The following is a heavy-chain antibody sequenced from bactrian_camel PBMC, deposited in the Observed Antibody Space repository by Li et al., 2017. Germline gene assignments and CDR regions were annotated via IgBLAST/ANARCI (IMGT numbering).Heavy chain of an antibody. J-gene: IGHJ4*01. V-gene: IGHV3S54*01. CDR1: GYIFLKSG. CDR3: AATTPWYGGSRPLRDHVYAY. CDR2: IYTGGGTT. D-gene: IGHD6*01. Sequence: HVQLVESGGGSVQAGGSLKLSCDASGYIFLKSGMGWFRQAPGKEREGVARIYTGGGTTDYADSVKGRFTISQDYAKNTVHLQMNSLKPEDTAVYYCAATTPWYGGSRPLRDHVYAYWGQGTQVTVS.